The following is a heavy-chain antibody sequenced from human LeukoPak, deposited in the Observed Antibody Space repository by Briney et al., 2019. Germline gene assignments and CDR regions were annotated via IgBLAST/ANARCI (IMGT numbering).Heavy chain of an antibody. CDR2: ISWNSGSI. Sequence: GGSLRLSCAASGFTFDDYAMHWVRQAPGKGLEWVSGISWNSGSIGYADSVKGRFTISRDNAKNSLYLQMNSLRAEDTAVYYCARSAIVGATNFDYWGQGTLVTVSS. D-gene: IGHD1-26*01. CDR1: GFTFDDYA. CDR3: ARSAIVGATNFDY. V-gene: IGHV3-9*01. J-gene: IGHJ4*02.